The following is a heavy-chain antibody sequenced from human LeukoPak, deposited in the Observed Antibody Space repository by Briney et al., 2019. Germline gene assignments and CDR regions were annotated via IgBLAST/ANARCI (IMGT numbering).Heavy chain of an antibody. CDR1: GFTFSSYG. J-gene: IGHJ4*02. CDR2: IRYDGSNK. CDR3: AKKLSKYYDSSGFNLFDY. Sequence: HPGGSLRLSCAASGFTFSSYGMHWVRQAPGKGLEWVAFIRYDGSNKYYADSVKGRFTISRDNSKNTLYLQMNSLRAEDTAVYYCAKKLSKYYDSSGFNLFDYWGQGTLVTVSS. D-gene: IGHD3-22*01. V-gene: IGHV3-30*02.